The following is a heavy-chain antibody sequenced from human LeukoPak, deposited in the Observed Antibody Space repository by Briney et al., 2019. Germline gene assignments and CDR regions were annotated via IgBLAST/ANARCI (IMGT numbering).Heavy chain of an antibody. CDR2: ISAYNGNT. Sequence: ASVKVSCKASGYTSTSYGISWVRQAPGQGLEWMGWISAYNGNTNYAQKLQGRVTMTTDTSTSTAYMELRSLRSDDTAVYYCARGGGGCTNGVCFGAFDIWGQGTMVTVSS. V-gene: IGHV1-18*01. CDR1: GYTSTSYG. D-gene: IGHD2-8*01. J-gene: IGHJ3*02. CDR3: ARGGGGCTNGVCFGAFDI.